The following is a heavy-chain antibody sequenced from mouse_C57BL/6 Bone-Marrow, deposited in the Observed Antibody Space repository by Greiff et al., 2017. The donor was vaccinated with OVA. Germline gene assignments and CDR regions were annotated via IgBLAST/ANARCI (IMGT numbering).Heavy chain of an antibody. CDR3: ARSRYYYGSSLVAY. V-gene: IGHV1-64*01. CDR1: GYTFTSYW. CDR2: IHPNSGST. D-gene: IGHD1-1*01. Sequence: VQLQQSGAELVKPGASVKLSCKASGYTFTSYWMHWVKQRPGQGLEWIGMIHPNSGSTNYNEKFKSKATLTVDKSSSTAYMQLSSLTSEDSAVYYCARSRYYYGSSLVAYWGQGTLVTVSA. J-gene: IGHJ3*01.